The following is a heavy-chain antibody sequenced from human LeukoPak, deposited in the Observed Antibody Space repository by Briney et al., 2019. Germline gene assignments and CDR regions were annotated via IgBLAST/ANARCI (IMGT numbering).Heavy chain of an antibody. CDR2: ISSSSSTI. D-gene: IGHD4-17*01. J-gene: IGHJ3*02. CDR1: GFTFSSYS. Sequence: GGSLRLSCAASGFTFSSYSMNWVRQAPGKGLEWVSYISSSSSTIYYADSVKGRFTISRDNAKNSLYLQMNSLRDEDTAVYYCARDDYGDYGLAFDIWGQGTMVTVSS. CDR3: ARDDYGDYGLAFDI. V-gene: IGHV3-48*02.